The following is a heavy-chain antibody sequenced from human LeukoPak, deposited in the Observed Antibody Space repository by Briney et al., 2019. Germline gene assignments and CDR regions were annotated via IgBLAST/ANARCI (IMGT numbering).Heavy chain of an antibody. CDR1: GGSISSVSYY. Sequence: PSQTLSLTCTLSGGSISSVSYYWSWIRQPAGKGLEWIGRIYPSGSTNYNPSPKSRVTISLDPSKNQYTLKLCYLTAADTAVYYCARGGMITFGGVIVENWGQGTLVTVSS. CDR3: ARGGMITFGGVIVEN. V-gene: IGHV4-61*02. CDR2: IYPSGST. J-gene: IGHJ4*02. D-gene: IGHD3-16*02.